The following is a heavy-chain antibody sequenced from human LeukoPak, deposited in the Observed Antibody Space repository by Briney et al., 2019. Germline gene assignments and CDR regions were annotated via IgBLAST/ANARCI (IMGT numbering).Heavy chain of an antibody. CDR3: ARGRPRLTYYYGSGSYLDY. J-gene: IGHJ4*02. D-gene: IGHD3-10*01. CDR2: TYYRSKWYN. V-gene: IGHV6-1*01. Sequence: SGPGLVKPSQTLSLTCAISGDSVSSNSAAWNWIRQSPSRGLEWLGRTYYRSKWYNNYAVSVKSRITINPDKSKNQFSLQLNSVTPEDTAVYYCARGRPRLTYYYGSGSYLDYWGQGTLVTVSS. CDR1: GDSVSSNSAA.